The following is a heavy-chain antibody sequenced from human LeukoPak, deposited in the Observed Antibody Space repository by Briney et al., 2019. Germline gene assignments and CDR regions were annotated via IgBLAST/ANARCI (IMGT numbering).Heavy chain of an antibody. CDR3: ARSSYDYVWGSYRYYYYYYYMDV. J-gene: IGHJ6*03. CDR2: IIPIFGTA. Sequence: GASVKVSCKASGGTFSSYAISWVRQAPGQGLEWMGGIIPIFGTANYAQKFQGRVTITADESTSTAYMELSGLRSEDTAVYYCARSSYDYVWGSYRYYYYYYYMDVWGKGTTVTISS. CDR1: GGTFSSYA. D-gene: IGHD3-16*02. V-gene: IGHV1-69*13.